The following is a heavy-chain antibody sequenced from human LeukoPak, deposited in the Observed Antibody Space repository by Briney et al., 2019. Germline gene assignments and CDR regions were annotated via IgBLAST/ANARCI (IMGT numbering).Heavy chain of an antibody. J-gene: IGHJ4*02. CDR3: ARGPRYYGDYFDY. Sequence: GRSLRLSCAASGFTFSTSGMHWVRQAPGKGLEWVAVIWYDGSNKYYADSVKGRFTISRDNSKNTLYLQMNSLRAEDTAVYYCARGPRYYGDYFDYWGQGTLVTVSS. D-gene: IGHD4-17*01. V-gene: IGHV3-33*08. CDR1: GFTFSTSG. CDR2: IWYDGSNK.